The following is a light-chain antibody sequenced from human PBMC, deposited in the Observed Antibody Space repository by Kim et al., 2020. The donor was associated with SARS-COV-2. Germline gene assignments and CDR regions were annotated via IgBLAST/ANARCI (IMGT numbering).Light chain of an antibody. CDR3: QSYDSSNVV. CDR1: SGSIASNY. CDR2: EDN. V-gene: IGLV6-57*04. Sequence: NFMLTQPPSVSESPGKTVTISCTRRSGSIASNYVQWYQQRPGSAPTTVIYEDNQRPSGVPDRFSGSIDSSSNSASLTISGLKTEDEADYYCQSYDSSNVVFGGGTQLTVL. J-gene: IGLJ2*01.